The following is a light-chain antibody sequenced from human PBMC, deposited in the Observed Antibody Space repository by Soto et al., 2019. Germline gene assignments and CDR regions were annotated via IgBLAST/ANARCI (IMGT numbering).Light chain of an antibody. Sequence: EVVLTQSPARLSLSPGERATLSCRASQGVSTNLAWYQQRPGQAPRLLIYGASTRATGIPDSFSGSGSGTEVILTIDSPQSEDFAVSYCQQYNHWAPAKTFGQGTRLEIK. CDR2: GAS. V-gene: IGKV3-15*01. CDR1: QGVSTN. J-gene: IGKJ5*01. CDR3: QQYNHWAPAKT.